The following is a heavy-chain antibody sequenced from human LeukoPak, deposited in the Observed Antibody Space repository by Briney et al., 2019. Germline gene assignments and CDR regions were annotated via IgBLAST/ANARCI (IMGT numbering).Heavy chain of an antibody. Sequence: GGSLRLSCAASGFTFSSYAMSWVRQAPGKGLEWVSAISGSGGSTYYADSVKGRFTISRDNSKNTLYLQMNSLRAEDTAVYYCAKVDDYYDSLDYFDYWGQGTLVTVSS. CDR3: AKVDDYYDSLDYFDY. J-gene: IGHJ4*02. CDR1: GFTFSSYA. D-gene: IGHD3-22*01. CDR2: ISGSGGST. V-gene: IGHV3-23*01.